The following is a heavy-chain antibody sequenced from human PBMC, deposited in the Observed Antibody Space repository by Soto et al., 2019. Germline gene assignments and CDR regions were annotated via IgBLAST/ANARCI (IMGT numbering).Heavy chain of an antibody. CDR1: GLTFSSYS. V-gene: IGHV3-21*01. CDR2: ISSSSSYI. Sequence: PGGSLRLACAASGLTFSSYSMNWVRQAPGKGLEWVSSISSSSSYIYYADSVKGRFTISRDNAKNSLYLQMNSLRAEDTAVYYCAREGHNWNYGAFDIWGQGTMVTVSS. J-gene: IGHJ3*02. D-gene: IGHD1-7*01. CDR3: AREGHNWNYGAFDI.